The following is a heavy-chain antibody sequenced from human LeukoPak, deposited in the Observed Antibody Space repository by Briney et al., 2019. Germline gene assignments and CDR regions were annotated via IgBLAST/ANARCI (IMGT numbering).Heavy chain of an antibody. V-gene: IGHV3-53*01. CDR3: ARVSYYDSSGYYFLSYVDY. CDR2: IYSGGST. Sequence: PGGSLSLSCAASGFTVRSTYMSWVRQAPGKGLEWVSVIYSGGSTYYADSVRGRFTVSRDNSKNTLYLQMNSLGAEDTAVYYCARVSYYDSSGYYFLSYVDYWGQGTLVTVSS. D-gene: IGHD3-22*01. CDR1: GFTVRSTY. J-gene: IGHJ4*02.